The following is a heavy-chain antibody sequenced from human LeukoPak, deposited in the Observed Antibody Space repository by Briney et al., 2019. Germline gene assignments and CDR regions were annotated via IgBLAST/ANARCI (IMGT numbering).Heavy chain of an antibody. CDR3: ARVGGYNRPGYFYYMDV. V-gene: IGHV3-20*01. CDR2: IHWNGDTT. CDR1: GFTFDDYG. D-gene: IGHD5-24*01. J-gene: IGHJ6*03. Sequence: GGSLRLSCAASGFTFDDYGMTWVRQAPGKGLEWVSGIHWNGDTTSYADSVGGRFTISRDNAKNSLYLQMNNLRAEDTALYHCARVGGYNRPGYFYYMDVWGKGTTVTVSS.